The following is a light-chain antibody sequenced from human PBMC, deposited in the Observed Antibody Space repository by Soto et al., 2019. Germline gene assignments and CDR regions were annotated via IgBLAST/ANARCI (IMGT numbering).Light chain of an antibody. Sequence: EIVLTQSPGSLSLSPGERATLSCRASQSVSSSYLAWYQQKPGQAPRLLIYRTSNRATGIPDRFSGSGSGTDFTLTISSLEPEDVAVYYCQQRGNRPPWTFGQGTKVDIK. CDR2: RTS. CDR1: QSVSSSY. J-gene: IGKJ1*01. CDR3: QQRGNRPPWT. V-gene: IGKV3D-20*02.